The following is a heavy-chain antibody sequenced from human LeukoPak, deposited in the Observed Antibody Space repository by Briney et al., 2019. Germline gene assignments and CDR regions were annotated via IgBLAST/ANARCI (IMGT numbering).Heavy chain of an antibody. CDR1: GGSFSGYY. CDR3: ARDGEFRYYYDSSGYYFDY. J-gene: IGHJ4*02. V-gene: IGHV4-34*01. D-gene: IGHD3-22*01. Sequence: PSETLSLICAVYGGSFSGYYWSWIRQPPGKGLEWIGEINHSGSTNYNPSLKSRVTISVDTSKNQFSLKLSSVTAADTAVYYCARDGEFRYYYDSSGYYFDYWGQGTLVTVSS. CDR2: INHSGST.